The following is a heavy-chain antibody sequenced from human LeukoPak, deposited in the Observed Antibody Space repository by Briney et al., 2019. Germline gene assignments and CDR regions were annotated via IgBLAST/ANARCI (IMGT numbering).Heavy chain of an antibody. CDR3: ASLSRMVYAVDY. CDR2: IYYSGST. D-gene: IGHD2-8*01. Sequence: SETLSLTCTVSGGSISSGAYYWSWIRQPPGKGLEWIGYIYYSGSTHYNSSLKSRVSISVDTSKNQFSLNLNSVTAADTAVYYCASLSRMVYAVDYWGQGTLVTVSS. J-gene: IGHJ4*02. V-gene: IGHV4-30-4*01. CDR1: GGSISSGAYY.